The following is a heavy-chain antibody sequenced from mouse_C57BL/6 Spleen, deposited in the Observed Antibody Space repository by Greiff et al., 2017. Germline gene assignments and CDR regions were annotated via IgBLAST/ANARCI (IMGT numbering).Heavy chain of an antibody. D-gene: IGHD2-4*01. J-gene: IGHJ2*01. CDR3: ARRDYDFYYFDD. CDR2: INPNNGGT. CDR1: GYTFTDYY. V-gene: IGHV1-26*01. Sequence: EVQLQQSGPELVKPGASVKISCKASGYTFTDYYMNWVKQSHGKSLEWIGDINPNNGGTSYNQKFKGKATLTVDKSSSTAYMELRSLTSEDSAVXYCARRDYDFYYFDDWGQGTTLTVSS.